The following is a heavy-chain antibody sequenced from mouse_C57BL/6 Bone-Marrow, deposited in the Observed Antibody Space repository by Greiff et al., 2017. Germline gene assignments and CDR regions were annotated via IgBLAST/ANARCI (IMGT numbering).Heavy chain of an antibody. Sequence: EVHLVESGPVLVKPGASVKMSCKASGYTFTDYYMNWVKQSHGKSLEWIGVINPYNGGTSYNQKFKGKATLTVDKSSSTAYMELNSLTSEDSAVYYCAREGVYDGPLDWGQGTSVTVSS. D-gene: IGHD2-3*01. CDR2: INPYNGGT. CDR3: AREGVYDGPLD. CDR1: GYTFTDYY. J-gene: IGHJ4*01. V-gene: IGHV1-19*01.